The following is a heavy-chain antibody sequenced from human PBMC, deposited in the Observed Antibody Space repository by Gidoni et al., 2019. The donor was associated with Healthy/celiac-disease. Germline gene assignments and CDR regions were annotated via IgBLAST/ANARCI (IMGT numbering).Heavy chain of an antibody. V-gene: IGHV4-34*01. J-gene: IGHJ4*02. CDR2: INHSGST. CDR3: ARGPPKYSSSWYGLHY. D-gene: IGHD6-13*01. Sequence: QVQLQQWGAGLLKPSETLSLTCAVYGGSFSGYYWSWIRQPPGKGLGWIGEINHSGSTNYNPSLKSRVTISVDTSKNQFSLKLSSVTAADTAVYYCARGPPKYSSSWYGLHYRGQGTLVTVSS. CDR1: GGSFSGYY.